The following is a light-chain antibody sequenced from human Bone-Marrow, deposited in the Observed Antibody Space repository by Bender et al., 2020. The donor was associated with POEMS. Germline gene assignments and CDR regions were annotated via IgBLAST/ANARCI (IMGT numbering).Light chain of an antibody. CDR1: SSNIGNHG. Sequence: QSVVTQPPSLSEAPRQRVTISCSGSSSNIGNHGVNWYQQLPGEAPKLLIYYDDLLTPGVSDRFSASKSGTSASLAISEVQSVYEALYYCSAWADSLSGWVFGGGTKLTVL. J-gene: IGLJ3*02. V-gene: IGLV1-36*01. CDR3: SAWADSLSGWV. CDR2: YDD.